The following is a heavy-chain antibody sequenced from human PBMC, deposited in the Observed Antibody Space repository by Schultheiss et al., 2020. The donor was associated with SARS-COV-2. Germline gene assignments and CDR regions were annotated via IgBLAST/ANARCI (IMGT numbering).Heavy chain of an antibody. CDR1: GFTFSSYG. J-gene: IGHJ6*02. D-gene: IGHD2-2*02. CDR2: ISYDGSNK. V-gene: IGHV3-33*05. Sequence: GGSLRLSCAASGFTFSSYGMHWVRQAPGKGLEWVAVISYDGSNKYYADSVKGRFTISRDNSKNTLYLQMNSLRDEDTAVYYCARDLESAYQLLYRDYYYYGMDVWGQGTTVTVSS. CDR3: ARDLESAYQLLYRDYYYYGMDV.